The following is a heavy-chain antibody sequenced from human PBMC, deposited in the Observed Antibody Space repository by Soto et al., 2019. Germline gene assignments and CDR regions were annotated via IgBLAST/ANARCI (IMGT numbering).Heavy chain of an antibody. D-gene: IGHD2-15*01. Sequence: PSETLSLTCAVSGGSISSSNWWSWVRQPPGKGLEWIGEIYHSGSTNYNPSLKSRVTISVDKSKNQFSLKLSSVTAADTAVYYCARDIRDYSRSLFDYWGQGTLVTVSA. CDR2: IYHSGST. V-gene: IGHV4-4*02. J-gene: IGHJ4*02. CDR3: ARDIRDYSRSLFDY. CDR1: GGSISSSNW.